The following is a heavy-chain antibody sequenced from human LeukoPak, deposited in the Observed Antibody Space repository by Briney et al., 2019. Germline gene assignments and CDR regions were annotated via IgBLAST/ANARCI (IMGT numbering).Heavy chain of an antibody. D-gene: IGHD4-17*01. V-gene: IGHV3-30*02. CDR2: IRYDGSNK. Sequence: GGSLRLSCAASGFTFSSYGMHWVRQAPGKGLEWVALIRYDGSNKYYADSVKGRFTISRDNSKNTLYLQMNSLRAEDTAVYYCANLYGDYPDYWGRGTLVTVSS. CDR3: ANLYGDYPDY. CDR1: GFTFSSYG. J-gene: IGHJ4*02.